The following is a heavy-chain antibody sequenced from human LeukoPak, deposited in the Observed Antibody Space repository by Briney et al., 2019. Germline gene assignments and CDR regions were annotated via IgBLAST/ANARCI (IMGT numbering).Heavy chain of an antibody. CDR3: AREVNGDYYFDY. CDR1: GYTFTSYG. D-gene: IGHD3-22*01. Sequence: ASVKLSCKASGYTFTSYGISWGRQAPGQGLEWMGWTSAYNGNTNYAQKLQARVTMTTDTSTSTDYMELRSLTSDDTAVYYCAREVNGDYYFDYWGQGTLVTVSS. J-gene: IGHJ4*02. CDR2: TSAYNGNT. V-gene: IGHV1-18*01.